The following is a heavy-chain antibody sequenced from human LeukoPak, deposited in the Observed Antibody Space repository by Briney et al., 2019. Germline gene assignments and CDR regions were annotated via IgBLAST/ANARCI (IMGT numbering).Heavy chain of an antibody. CDR3: TVGDGSPPLH. CDR1: GFTFSSYG. J-gene: IGHJ4*02. D-gene: IGHD5-24*01. Sequence: GGSLRLSCAASGFTFSSYGMHWVRQAPGKGLEWVAVISYDGSNKYYADSVKGRFTISRDNSKNTLYLQMNSLRAEDTAVYYCTVGDGSPPLHWGQGTLVTVSS. V-gene: IGHV3-30*03. CDR2: ISYDGSNK.